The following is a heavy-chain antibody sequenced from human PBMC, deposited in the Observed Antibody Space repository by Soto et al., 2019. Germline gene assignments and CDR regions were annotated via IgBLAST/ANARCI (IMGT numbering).Heavy chain of an antibody. J-gene: IGHJ6*02. D-gene: IGHD2-15*01. CDR1: GFTFSSYD. CDR2: IDRGSTYI. Sequence: LRLSCAASGFTFSSYDMTWARQVPGKGLEWLSYIDRGSTYIYYTNSVKGRFTVSRDNAENSLYLQMHSLRDEDMAVYYCAREGWPLLQTGMDVWGQGTTVTVSS. V-gene: IGHV3-21*06. CDR3: AREGWPLLQTGMDV.